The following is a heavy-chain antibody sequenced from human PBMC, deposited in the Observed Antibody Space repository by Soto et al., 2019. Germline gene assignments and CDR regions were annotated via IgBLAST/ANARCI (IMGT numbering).Heavy chain of an antibody. Sequence: VGSLRLSCAASGFTFSSYGMHWVRQAPGKGLEWVAVISYDGSNKYYADSVKGRFTISRDNSKNTLYLQMNSLRAEDTAVYYCASSTNIVVVPAAIVYYYYGMDVWGQGTTVTVSS. CDR1: GFTFSSYG. D-gene: IGHD2-2*02. CDR3: ASSTNIVVVPAAIVYYYYGMDV. CDR2: ISYDGSNK. J-gene: IGHJ6*02. V-gene: IGHV3-30*03.